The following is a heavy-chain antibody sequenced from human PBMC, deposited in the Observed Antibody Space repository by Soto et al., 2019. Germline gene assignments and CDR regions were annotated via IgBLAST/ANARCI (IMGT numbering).Heavy chain of an antibody. V-gene: IGHV4-38-2*02. D-gene: IGHD6-19*01. J-gene: IGHJ4*01. Sequence: ASETLSLTCSVSGYSVTSSDYYWAWILQPPGKGPEWIASIYHGGTTFYNPSLKSRITISVDTSNNQFSLKLTSVTAADTAVYYCARVHVMVVAGSTFDYWGHGTLVTVSS. CDR3: ARVHVMVVAGSTFDY. CDR1: GYSVTSSDYY. CDR2: IYHGGTT.